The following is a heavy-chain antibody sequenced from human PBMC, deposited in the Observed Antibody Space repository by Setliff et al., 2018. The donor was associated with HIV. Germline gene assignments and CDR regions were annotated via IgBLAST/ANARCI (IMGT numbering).Heavy chain of an antibody. D-gene: IGHD6-19*01. J-gene: IGHJ4*02. Sequence: PSETLSLTCAVYGGSFSGYYWSWIRQPPGKGLEWIGSMYYTGSTYYNPSLKSRVTISIDTSKNQFSLKLNSVTAADTAMYYCARDGGSSGWYFVLGYSDYWGPGTPVTVSS. CDR1: GGSFSGYY. V-gene: IGHV4-34*01. CDR2: MYYTGST. CDR3: ARDGGSSGWYFVLGYSDY.